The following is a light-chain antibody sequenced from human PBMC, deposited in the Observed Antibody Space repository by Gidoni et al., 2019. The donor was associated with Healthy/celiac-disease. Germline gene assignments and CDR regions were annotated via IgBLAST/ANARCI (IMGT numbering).Light chain of an antibody. V-gene: IGKV1-9*01. Sequence: DIQLTQSPSFLSASVRDRVTLTCWSSQGISIYLAWNQQKPGKAPKLLIYAASTLKSGVPSRFSGSGSGTEFTLTISSLQPEYVATYYCQQLNSYLFTFXPXTKVDIK. CDR1: QGISIY. CDR2: AAS. J-gene: IGKJ3*01. CDR3: QQLNSYLFT.